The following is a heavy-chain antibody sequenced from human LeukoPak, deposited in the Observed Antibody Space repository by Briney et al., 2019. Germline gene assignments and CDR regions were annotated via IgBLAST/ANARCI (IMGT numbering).Heavy chain of an antibody. CDR3: ARAQRARIAVAGPYNWFDP. Sequence: SETLSLTCTVSGGSISSYYWSWIRQPPGKGLEWIGEINHSGSTNYNPSLKSRVTISVDTSKNQFSLKLSSVTAADTAVYYCARAQRARIAVAGPYNWFDPWGQGTLVTVSS. V-gene: IGHV4-34*01. J-gene: IGHJ5*02. D-gene: IGHD6-19*01. CDR1: GGSISSYY. CDR2: INHSGST.